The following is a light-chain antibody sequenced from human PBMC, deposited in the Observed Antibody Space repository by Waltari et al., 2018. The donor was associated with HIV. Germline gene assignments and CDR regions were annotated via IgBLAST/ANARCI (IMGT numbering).Light chain of an antibody. V-gene: IGKV1-5*03. CDR3: QQYNTDPS. CDR2: KAA. CDR1: QRVCSW. J-gene: IGKJ5*01. Sequence: DIHMTQFPSTLSAFLGDRFTITCRASQRVCSWLAWHQHKTGKAPKILIHKAAVLESGVSSRFSGSGSDTEFTLIIDSLEPDDFATYYCQQYNTDPSFGQGTRPEMK.